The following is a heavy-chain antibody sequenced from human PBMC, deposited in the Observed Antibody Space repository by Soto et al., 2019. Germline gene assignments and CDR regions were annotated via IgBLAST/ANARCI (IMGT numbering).Heavy chain of an antibody. CDR3: ARGGRDREYYFDY. V-gene: IGHV1-69*13. Sequence: SVKVSCKASGGTFSSYAISWVRQAPGQGLEWMGGIIPIFGTANYAQKFQGRVTITADESTSTAYMELSSLRSDDTAVYYCARGGRDREYYFDYWGQGTLVTVSS. J-gene: IGHJ4*02. CDR2: IIPIFGTA. CDR1: GGTFSSYA. D-gene: IGHD2-21*02.